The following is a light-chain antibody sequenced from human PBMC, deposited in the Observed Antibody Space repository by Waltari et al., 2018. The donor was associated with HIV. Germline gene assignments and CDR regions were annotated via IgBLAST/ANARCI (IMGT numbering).Light chain of an antibody. V-gene: IGLV2-8*01. J-gene: IGLJ1*01. CDR3: SSYAGSNNFV. CDR2: EVS. Sequence: QSALTQAPSASGSPGQSVTISCTGTSSDVGGYNSVFWYQQPPGKAPKLMIYEVSERPSGVPDRFSGSKSGNTASLTVAGLQAEDEADYYCSSYAGSNNFVFGTGTKVTVL. CDR1: SSDVGGYNS.